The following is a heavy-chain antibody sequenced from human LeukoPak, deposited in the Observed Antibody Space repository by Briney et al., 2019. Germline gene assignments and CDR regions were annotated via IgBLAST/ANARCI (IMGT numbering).Heavy chain of an antibody. Sequence: SVKVSCKASGGTFSSYAISWVRQAPGQGLEWMGRIIPIFGTANYAQKFQGRVTITTDESTSTAYMELSSLRSEDTAVYYCATIPGRRPRGVDDAFDIWGRGTMVTVSS. V-gene: IGHV1-69*05. CDR1: GGTFSSYA. D-gene: IGHD1-26*01. J-gene: IGHJ3*02. CDR3: ATIPGRRPRGVDDAFDI. CDR2: IIPIFGTA.